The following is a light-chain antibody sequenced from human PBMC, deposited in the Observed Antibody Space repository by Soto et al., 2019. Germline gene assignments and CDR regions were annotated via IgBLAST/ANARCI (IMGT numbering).Light chain of an antibody. CDR1: QSLTNSY. Sequence: EIVLTQSPGTLSLSPGERATLSCRASQSLTNSYLAGYQQKPGQAPRLLIYAASTRATGIPDRFSGSVSGTDFSLTISRLEPEDFAVYYWQHHGTSPQNTFGQWTKLEIK. CDR2: AAS. CDR3: QHHGTSPQNT. V-gene: IGKV3-20*01. J-gene: IGKJ2*01.